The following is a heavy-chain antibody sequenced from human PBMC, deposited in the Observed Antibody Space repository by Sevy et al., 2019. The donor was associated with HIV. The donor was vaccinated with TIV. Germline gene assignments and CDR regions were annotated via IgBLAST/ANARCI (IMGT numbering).Heavy chain of an antibody. CDR1: GDSINGDSYY. CDR2: IDHRGTT. CDR3: AGDLLECADSRCYDAFDL. Sequence: SETLSLTCAVSGDSINGDSYYWGWIRQHPGKGLEWIGSIDHRGTTYYNPSLKSRITISLDTSKIRFSLTLRSVTAADTALYYCAGDLLECADSRCYDAFDLWGQGTAVTVSS. V-gene: IGHV4-31*11. D-gene: IGHD3-22*01. J-gene: IGHJ3*01.